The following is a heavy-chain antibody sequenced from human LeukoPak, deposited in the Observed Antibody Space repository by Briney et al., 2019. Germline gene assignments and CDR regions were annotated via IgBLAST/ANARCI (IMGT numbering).Heavy chain of an antibody. CDR1: GFAFSSYG. Sequence: GGSLRLSCAASGFAFSSYGMHWVRQAPGKGLEWVAVIWYDGSNKYYADSVKGRFTISGDNSKNTLYLQMNSLRAEDTAVYYCARGLELRRYFDYWGQGTLVTVSS. D-gene: IGHD1-7*01. V-gene: IGHV3-33*01. J-gene: IGHJ4*02. CDR2: IWYDGSNK. CDR3: ARGLELRRYFDY.